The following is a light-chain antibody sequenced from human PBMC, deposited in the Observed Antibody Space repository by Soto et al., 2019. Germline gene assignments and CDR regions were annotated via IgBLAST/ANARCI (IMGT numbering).Light chain of an antibody. CDR1: SSDVGGYNY. J-gene: IGLJ1*01. CDR2: DVS. V-gene: IGLV2-14*01. Sequence: QSALTQPASVSGSPGQSITISCTGTSSDVGGYNYVSWYQQHPGKAPKLVIYDVSNRPPGVSNRFPGSKSANTASLTISGLQAEDEADYYCSSHTSSSTSYVVGTGTKLTVL. CDR3: SSHTSSSTSYV.